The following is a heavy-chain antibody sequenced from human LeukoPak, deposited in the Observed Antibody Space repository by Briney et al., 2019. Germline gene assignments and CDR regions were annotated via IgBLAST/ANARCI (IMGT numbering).Heavy chain of an antibody. CDR1: GDSFTSYY. D-gene: IGHD3-10*01. J-gene: IGHJ4*02. CDR2: INPNSGGT. V-gene: IGHV1-2*02. Sequence: ASVKVSCKASGDSFTSYYMHWVRQAPGQGREWMGWINPNSGGTNYAQKFQGRVTMTRDTSISTAYMELSRLRSDDTAVYYCAREGMRMVRAPGYWGQGTLVTVSS. CDR3: AREGMRMVRAPGY.